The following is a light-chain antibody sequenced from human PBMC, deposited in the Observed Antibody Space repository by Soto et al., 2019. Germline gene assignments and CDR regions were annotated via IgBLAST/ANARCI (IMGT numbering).Light chain of an antibody. CDR2: AVS. V-gene: IGLV2-14*01. CDR1: SSDVGGYNY. CDR3: SSYTSSSTLV. Sequence: QSVLTQPASVSGSPGQAITISCTGTSSDVGGYNYVSWYQQHPGKAPKLMIYAVSNRPSGVSHRFSGSKSGNTASLTISGLQAEDEADYYCSSYTSSSTLVFGGGTKPAVL. J-gene: IGLJ3*02.